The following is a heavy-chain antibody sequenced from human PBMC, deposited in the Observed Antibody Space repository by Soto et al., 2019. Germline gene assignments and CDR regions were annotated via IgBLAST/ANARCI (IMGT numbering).Heavy chain of an antibody. J-gene: IGHJ6*02. Sequence: QPGGSLRLSCEVSGLTFNTSGMHWVRQAPGKGLEWLAVISYDGATQYYADSVKGRFTISRDNSKNTLYLQMNSLRAEDTAVYYCAREVRYYDFWSGYYRPYYYYYYGMDVWGQGTTVTVSS. V-gene: IGHV3-30*03. D-gene: IGHD3-3*01. CDR3: AREVRYYDFWSGYYRPYYYYYYGMDV. CDR2: ISYDGATQ. CDR1: GLTFNTSG.